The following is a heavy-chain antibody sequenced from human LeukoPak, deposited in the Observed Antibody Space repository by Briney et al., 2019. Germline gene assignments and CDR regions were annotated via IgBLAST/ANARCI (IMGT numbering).Heavy chain of an antibody. D-gene: IGHD1-26*01. CDR2: ISWYGGST. CDR3: AKDALPIGGATRGLDY. CDR1: GFTFDDFA. V-gene: IGHV3-43D*03. Sequence: GGSLRLSCAASGFTFDDFAMHWVRQAPGKGLERVSLISWYGGSTYYADSVKGRFTLSRDNSKNSLYLQMSSLTPEDTALYYCAKDALPIGGATRGLDYWGQGTLVTVSS. J-gene: IGHJ4*02.